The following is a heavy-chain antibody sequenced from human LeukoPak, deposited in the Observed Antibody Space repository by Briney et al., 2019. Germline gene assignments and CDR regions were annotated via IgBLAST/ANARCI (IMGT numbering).Heavy chain of an antibody. D-gene: IGHD2-15*01. CDR2: ISSNGDNT. J-gene: IGHJ3*01. Sequence: GGSLILSCSASGFPFNTYAIHWVRQAPGKGLEYVAGISSNGDNTDFADSAKGRFTISRDNSKSTLFLQMNSLRAEDTAVYFCTRDSALLGVAFDLWGQGTVVTVSS. CDR3: TRDSALLGVAFDL. V-gene: IGHV3-64D*06. CDR1: GFPFNTYA.